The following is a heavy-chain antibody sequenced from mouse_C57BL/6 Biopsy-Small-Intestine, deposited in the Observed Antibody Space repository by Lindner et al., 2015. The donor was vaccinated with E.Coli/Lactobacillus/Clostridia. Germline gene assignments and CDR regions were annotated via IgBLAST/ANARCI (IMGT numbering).Heavy chain of an antibody. D-gene: IGHD2-3*01. CDR2: NLPGSGST. V-gene: IGHV1-9*01. Sequence: GHGLEWIGENLPGSGSTNYNGKFKGKATFTADTSSNTAYMQLSSLTTEDSAIYYCVKGMGLLRPMDYWGQGTSVTVSS. CDR3: VKGMGLLRPMDY. J-gene: IGHJ4*01.